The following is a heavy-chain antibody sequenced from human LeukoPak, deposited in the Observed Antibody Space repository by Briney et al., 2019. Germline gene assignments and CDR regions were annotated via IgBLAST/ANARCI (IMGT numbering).Heavy chain of an antibody. D-gene: IGHD6-19*01. CDR1: GFTLSSNY. CDR2: IYDGDTT. CDR3: SREGYSSGWPLDH. Sequence: GGSLRLSCLASGFTLSSNYMSWLRQTPGKGLEWVSVIYDGDTTYYPDSVTGRFTISRDNSKNTLYLQIKNLRSEDPAASYSSREGYSSGWPLDHWRQGTLVRVPS. J-gene: IGHJ4*02. V-gene: IGHV3-53*05.